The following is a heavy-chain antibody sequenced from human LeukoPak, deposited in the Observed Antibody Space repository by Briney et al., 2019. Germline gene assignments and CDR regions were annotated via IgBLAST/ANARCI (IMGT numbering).Heavy chain of an antibody. J-gene: IGHJ2*01. CDR2: ISSSSSYI. V-gene: IGHV3-21*01. CDR1: GFTFSSYS. Sequence: PGGSLRLSCAASGFTFSSYSMNWARQAPGKGHEWVSSISSSSSYIYYADSVKGRFTISRDNAKNSLYLQMNSLRAEDTAVYYCARDPNLNWYFDLWGRGTLVTVSS. D-gene: IGHD1-1*01. CDR3: ARDPNLNWYFDL.